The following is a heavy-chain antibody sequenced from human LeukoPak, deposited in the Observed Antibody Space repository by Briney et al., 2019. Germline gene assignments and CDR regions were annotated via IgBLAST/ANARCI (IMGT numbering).Heavy chain of an antibody. CDR3: ARERGYSYAFGY. V-gene: IGHV4-4*07. CDR2: IYTSGST. J-gene: IGHJ4*02. CDR1: GGSISSYY. D-gene: IGHD5-18*01. Sequence: PSETLSLSCAVSGGSISSYYWSWIRQPPGKGLEWIGRIYTSGSTNYNPSLKSRVTMSVDTSRNQFSLTLSPVTAADKAVYYCARERGYSYAFGYWGQGTLVTVSS.